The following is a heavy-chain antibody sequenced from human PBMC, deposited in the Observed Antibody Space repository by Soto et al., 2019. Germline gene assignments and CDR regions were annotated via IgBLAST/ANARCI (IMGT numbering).Heavy chain of an antibody. Sequence: PSETLSLTCAVYGGSFSGYYWSWIRQPPGKGLEWIGEINHSGSTNYNPSLKSRVNISVDTSKNQFSLKLSSVTAADTAVYYCARGFSSGWYGGFDYWGQGTLVTVSS. V-gene: IGHV4-34*01. J-gene: IGHJ4*02. CDR2: INHSGST. CDR3: ARGFSSGWYGGFDY. CDR1: GGSFSGYY. D-gene: IGHD6-19*01.